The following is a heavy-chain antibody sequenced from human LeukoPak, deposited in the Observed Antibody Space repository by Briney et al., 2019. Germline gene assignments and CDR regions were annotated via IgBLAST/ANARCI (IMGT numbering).Heavy chain of an antibody. Sequence: SVMVSCKASGGTFSSYAISWVRQAPGQGLEWMGRIIPIFGTANYAQKFQGRVTITADKSTSTAYMELSSLRSEDTAVYYCARFHCSSTSCQYYFDYWGQGTLVTVSS. J-gene: IGHJ4*02. D-gene: IGHD2-2*01. CDR1: GGTFSSYA. V-gene: IGHV1-69*06. CDR2: IIPIFGTA. CDR3: ARFHCSSTSCQYYFDY.